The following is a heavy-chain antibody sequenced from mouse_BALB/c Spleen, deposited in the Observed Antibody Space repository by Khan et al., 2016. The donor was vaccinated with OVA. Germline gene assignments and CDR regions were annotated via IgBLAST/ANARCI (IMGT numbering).Heavy chain of an antibody. CDR1: GYTFTDYA. Sequence: QVQLQQPGPELVRPGESVKISCKGSGYTFTDYAMHWVKQSHAKSLEWIGVISIYYDNTNYNQKFKGKATMTVDKSSSTAYMELARLTCEDSAIYYWAREGEWLRRGGGNSDYWGQGTTLTVSA. CDR3: AREGEWLRRGGGNSDY. D-gene: IGHD2-2*01. J-gene: IGHJ2*01. V-gene: IGHV1S137*01. CDR2: ISIYYDNT.